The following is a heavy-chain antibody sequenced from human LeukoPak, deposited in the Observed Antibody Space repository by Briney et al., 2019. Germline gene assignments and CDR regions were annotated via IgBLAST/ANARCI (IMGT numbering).Heavy chain of an antibody. D-gene: IGHD3-3*01. Sequence: GGSLRLSCAASGFTVSSNYMSWVRQAPGKGLEWVSVIYSGGSTYYADSVKGQFTISRDNSKNTLYLQMNSLRAEDTAVYYCASSIYGLFDYWGQGTLVTVSS. CDR1: GFTVSSNY. CDR3: ASSIYGLFDY. CDR2: IYSGGST. J-gene: IGHJ4*02. V-gene: IGHV3-53*01.